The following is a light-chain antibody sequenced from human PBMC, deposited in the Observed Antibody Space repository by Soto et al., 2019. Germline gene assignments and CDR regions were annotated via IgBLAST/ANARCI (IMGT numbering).Light chain of an antibody. V-gene: IGKV3-11*01. CDR2: DAS. Sequence: DIVSTQSPFTLSLSPGERAPLSCRASQSIASHLAWYQQKPGQAPRLLIHDASSRATGIPARFSGSGSGTDFTLTISSLEPEDFAIYYCQHYNNWPPWTFGQGTKGDI. J-gene: IGKJ1*01. CDR1: QSIASH. CDR3: QHYNNWPPWT.